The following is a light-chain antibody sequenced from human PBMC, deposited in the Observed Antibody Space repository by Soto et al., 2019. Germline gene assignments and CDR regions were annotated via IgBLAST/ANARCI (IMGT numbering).Light chain of an antibody. J-gene: IGKJ4*01. CDR1: QTISSW. CDR3: QQLNSTSLT. CDR2: KAS. Sequence: DIQMTQSPSTLSASVRDRVTITCRASQTISSWLAWFQQRPGRAPKFLIYKASSLKNGVPLRFSGSGSGTQFTLTNSSLQPDDFATYYCQQLNSTSLTFGGGTKVDIK. V-gene: IGKV1-5*03.